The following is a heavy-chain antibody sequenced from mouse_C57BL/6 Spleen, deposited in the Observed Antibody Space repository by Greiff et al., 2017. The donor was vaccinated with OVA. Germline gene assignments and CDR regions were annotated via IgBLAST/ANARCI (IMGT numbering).Heavy chain of an antibody. Sequence: EVQLQQSGPELVKPGASVKISCKASGYTFTDYYMNWVKQSHGKSLEWIGDINPNNGGTSYNQKFKGKATLTVDKSSSTAYMELRSLTSEDSAVYYCARLGYYGSHWYFDVWGTGTTVTVSS. CDR1: GYTFTDYY. CDR3: ARLGYYGSHWYFDV. CDR2: INPNNGGT. D-gene: IGHD1-1*01. J-gene: IGHJ1*03. V-gene: IGHV1-26*01.